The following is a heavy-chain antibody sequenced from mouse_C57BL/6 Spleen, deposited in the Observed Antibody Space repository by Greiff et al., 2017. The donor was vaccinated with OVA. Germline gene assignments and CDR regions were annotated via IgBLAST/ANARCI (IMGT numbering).Heavy chain of an antibody. CDR2: ISSGSSTI. CDR1: GFTFSDYG. D-gene: IGHD2-1*01. CDR3: ARGYYGNYGDAMDY. V-gene: IGHV5-17*01. Sequence: EVQVVESGGGLVKPGGSLKLSCAASGFTFSDYGMHWVRQAPEKGLEWVAYISSGSSTIYYADTVKGRFTISRDNAKNTLFLQMTSLRSEDTAMYYCARGYYGNYGDAMDYWGQGTSVTVSS. J-gene: IGHJ4*01.